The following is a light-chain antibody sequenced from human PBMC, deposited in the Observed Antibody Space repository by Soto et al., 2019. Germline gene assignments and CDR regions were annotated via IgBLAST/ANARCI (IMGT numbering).Light chain of an antibody. J-gene: IGKJ5*01. V-gene: IGKV1-9*01. Sequence: DFQLTQSPSLLSASVGDRVTIXXRASHDISTYLAWYQQKPGKAPKLXIYEASTLQSGVPSRFSGSGSGTEFTLTISGLLPEDFATYHCQQLNTLPFTFGPGTRLEIK. CDR3: QQLNTLPFT. CDR2: EAS. CDR1: HDISTY.